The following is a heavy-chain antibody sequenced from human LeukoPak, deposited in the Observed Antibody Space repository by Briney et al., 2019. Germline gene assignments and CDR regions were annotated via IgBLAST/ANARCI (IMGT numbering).Heavy chain of an antibody. D-gene: IGHD2-2*01. V-gene: IGHV4-34*01. J-gene: IGHJ6*02. Sequence: PGGSLRLSCAASGFTFSSYSMNWVRQPPGKGLEWIGEINHSGSTNYNPSLKSRVTISVDTSKNQFSLKLSSVTAADTAVYYCASTPGYCSSTSCNYYYYYGMDVWGQGTTVTVSS. CDR2: INHSGST. CDR3: ASTPGYCSSTSCNYYYYYGMDV. CDR1: GFTFSSYS.